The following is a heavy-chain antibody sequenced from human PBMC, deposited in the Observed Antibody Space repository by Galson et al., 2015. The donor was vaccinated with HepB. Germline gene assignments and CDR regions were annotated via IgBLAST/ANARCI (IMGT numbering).Heavy chain of an antibody. CDR2: ISSSSSYT. CDR3: ARYRLAAAGTRWFDP. J-gene: IGHJ5*02. Sequence: SLRLSCAASGFTFSDYYMSWIRQAPGKGLEWVSYISSSSSYTNYADSVKGRFTISRDNAKNSLYLQMNSLRAEDTAVYYCARYRLAAAGTRWFDPWGQGTLVTVSS. CDR1: GFTFSDYY. V-gene: IGHV3-11*06. D-gene: IGHD6-13*01.